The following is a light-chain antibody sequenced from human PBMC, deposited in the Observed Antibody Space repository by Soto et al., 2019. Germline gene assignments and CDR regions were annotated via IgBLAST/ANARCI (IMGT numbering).Light chain of an antibody. Sequence: QSVLTQSPSASGTPGQRVTISCSGSISNIGSNTVNWYQQLPGTAPKLLIYTNNQRPSGVPDRFSGSKSGTSASLAISGLQSEDEADYYCSTWDDSRNGVVFGGGTKLTVL. V-gene: IGLV1-44*01. CDR3: STWDDSRNGVV. CDR1: ISNIGSNT. J-gene: IGLJ2*01. CDR2: TNN.